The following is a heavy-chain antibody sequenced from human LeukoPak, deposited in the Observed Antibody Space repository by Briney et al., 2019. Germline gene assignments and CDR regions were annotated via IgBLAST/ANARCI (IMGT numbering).Heavy chain of an antibody. CDR3: ARETGDLNYFDY. V-gene: IGHV3-33*01. CDR1: GFTFSSYG. D-gene: IGHD7-27*01. CDR2: IWYDGSNK. J-gene: IGHJ4*02. Sequence: GGSLRLSCAASGFTFSSYGMHWVRQAPGKGLEWVAVIWYDGSNKYYADSVKGRFTISRDNSKNTLYLQMNSLRAEDTAVYYCARETGDLNYFDYWGQGTQVTVSS.